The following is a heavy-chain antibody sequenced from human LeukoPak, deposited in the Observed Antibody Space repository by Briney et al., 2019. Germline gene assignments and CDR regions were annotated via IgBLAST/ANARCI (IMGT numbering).Heavy chain of an antibody. Sequence: GESLKISCKGSGYSFTRYWIGWVRQMPGKGLEWMGIIYPGDSDTRYSPSFQGQVTISADKSISTAYLQWSSLKASDTAMYYCARQSSDWLLTIDYWGQGTLVTVSS. CDR1: GYSFTRYW. CDR3: ARQSSDWLLTIDY. CDR2: IYPGDSDT. V-gene: IGHV5-51*01. J-gene: IGHJ4*02. D-gene: IGHD3-9*01.